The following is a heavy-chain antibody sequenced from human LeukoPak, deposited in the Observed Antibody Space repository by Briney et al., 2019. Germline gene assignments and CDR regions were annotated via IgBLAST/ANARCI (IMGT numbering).Heavy chain of an antibody. CDR2: ISSSSSTI. V-gene: IGHV3-48*01. J-gene: IGHJ6*03. D-gene: IGHD2-2*01. CDR3: ARDLTPAANPYYYMDV. CDR1: GFTFSSYS. Sequence: PGGSLRLSCAASGFTFSSYSMNWVRQAPGKGLEWVSYISSSSSTIYYADSVKGRFTISRDNAKNSLYLQMNSLRAEDTAVYCCARDLTPAANPYYYMDVWGKGTTVTVSS.